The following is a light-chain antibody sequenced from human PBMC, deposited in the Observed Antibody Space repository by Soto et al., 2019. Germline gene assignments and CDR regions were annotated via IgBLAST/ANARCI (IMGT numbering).Light chain of an antibody. J-gene: IGKJ5*01. CDR2: AAS. Sequence: DVQMTQSPSSLSASVVDRVTITCRASQSVSIYLNWYQQKPGKAPNLLISAASSLHSGVPSRFSGSGSGTDFTLTISSLQPEDFATYYCQQSYSTPPITFGQGTRLEI. V-gene: IGKV1-39*01. CDR3: QQSYSTPPIT. CDR1: QSVSIY.